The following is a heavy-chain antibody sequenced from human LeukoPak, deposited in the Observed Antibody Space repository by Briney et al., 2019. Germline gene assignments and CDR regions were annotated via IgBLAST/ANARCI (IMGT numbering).Heavy chain of an antibody. V-gene: IGHV1-8*03. D-gene: IGHD3-22*01. CDR3: ARALFGYDSSGYYSNFDY. CDR1: GYTITDYY. J-gene: IGHJ4*02. Sequence: ASVKVSCKASGYTITDYYIHWVRQAPGQGLEWMGWMNPNSGNTGYAQKFQGRVTITRNTSISTAYMELSSLRSEDTAVYYCARALFGYDSSGYYSNFDYWGQGTLVTVSS. CDR2: MNPNSGNT.